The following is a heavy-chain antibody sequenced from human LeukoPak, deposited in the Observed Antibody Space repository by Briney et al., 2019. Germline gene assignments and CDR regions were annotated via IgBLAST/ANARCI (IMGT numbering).Heavy chain of an antibody. CDR3: AKDRVVYRGDCFDY. CDR1: GFTFSSYG. D-gene: IGHD2-2*02. CDR2: ISYDGSNK. Sequence: GRSLRLSCAASGFTFSSYGMHWVRQTPGKGLEWVAVISYDGSNKYYADSVKGRFTISRDNSKNTLYLQMNSLRAEDTAVYYCAKDRVVYRGDCFDYWGQGTLVTVSS. J-gene: IGHJ4*02. V-gene: IGHV3-30*18.